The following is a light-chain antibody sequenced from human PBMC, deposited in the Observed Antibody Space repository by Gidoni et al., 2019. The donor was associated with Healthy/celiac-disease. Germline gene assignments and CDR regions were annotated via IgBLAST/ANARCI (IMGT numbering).Light chain of an antibody. Sequence: DIQITQSPPTLSASVGDRVTITCRASQSISSWLAWYQQKPGKAPKLLIYDASSLESGVPSRFSGSGSGTEFTLTISSLQPDDFATYYCQQYNSYSHTFGQGTKLEIK. CDR2: DAS. CDR3: QQYNSYSHT. J-gene: IGKJ2*01. V-gene: IGKV1-5*01. CDR1: QSISSW.